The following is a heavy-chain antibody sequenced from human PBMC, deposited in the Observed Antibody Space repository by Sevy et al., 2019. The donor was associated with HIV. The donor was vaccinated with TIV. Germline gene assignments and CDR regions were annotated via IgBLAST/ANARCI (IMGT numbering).Heavy chain of an antibody. CDR3: ARLPYDFWSGYYNPYYYYGMDV. CDR2: MNPNSGNT. J-gene: IGHJ6*02. D-gene: IGHD3-3*01. V-gene: IGHV1-8*01. CDR1: GYTFTSYD. Sequence: VKVSCKASGYTFTSYDINWVRQATGQGLEWMGWMNPNSGNTGYAQKFQGRVTMTRNTSISTAYMELSSLRSEDTAVYYCARLPYDFWSGYYNPYYYYGMDVWGQGTTVTVSS.